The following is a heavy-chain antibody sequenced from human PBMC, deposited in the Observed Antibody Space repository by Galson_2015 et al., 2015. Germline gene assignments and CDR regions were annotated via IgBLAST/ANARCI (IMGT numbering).Heavy chain of an antibody. CDR3: AKDWEGYSYGYLDY. J-gene: IGHJ4*02. D-gene: IGHD5-18*01. Sequence: SLRLSCAASGFTFSSYAMSWVRQAPGKGLEWVSAISGSGGSTYYADSVKGRFTISRDNSKNTLYLQMNSLRAEDTAVYYCAKDWEGYSYGYLDYWGQGTLVTVSS. CDR1: GFTFSSYA. CDR2: ISGSGGST. V-gene: IGHV3-23*01.